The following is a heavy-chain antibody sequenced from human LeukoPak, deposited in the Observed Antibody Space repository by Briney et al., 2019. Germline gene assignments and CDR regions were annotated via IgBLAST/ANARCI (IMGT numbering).Heavy chain of an antibody. V-gene: IGHV1-2*02. CDR1: GYTFTGYY. Sequence: ASVKVSCKASGYTFTGYYMHWVRQAPGQGLEWMGWINPNSGGTNYAQKFQGRVTMTRDTSISTAYMELSRLRSDDTAVYYCAKSKNPTGDYASGFDYWGQGTLVTVSS. J-gene: IGHJ4*02. CDR2: INPNSGGT. CDR3: AKSKNPTGDYASGFDY. D-gene: IGHD4-17*01.